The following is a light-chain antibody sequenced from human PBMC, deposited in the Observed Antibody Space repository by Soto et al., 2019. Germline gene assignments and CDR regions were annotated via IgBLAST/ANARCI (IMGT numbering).Light chain of an antibody. CDR2: KVS. V-gene: IGLV2-23*02. CDR1: SSVIGGYNV. Sequence: QSVLTQPASVSGSPGQSITISCTGTSSVIGGYNVVSWYQQLPGKAPKLIIYKVSERPSEISSRFSGSKSGNTASLTISGLQAEDEADYYCCSYAGSSTYVFGTGTKVTVL. J-gene: IGLJ1*01. CDR3: CSYAGSSTYV.